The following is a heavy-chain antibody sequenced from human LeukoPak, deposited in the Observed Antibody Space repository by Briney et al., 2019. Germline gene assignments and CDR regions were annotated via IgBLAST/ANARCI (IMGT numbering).Heavy chain of an antibody. Sequence: SQTVSLTCTVSGGSISSGSYYWSWIRQPAGKGLEWIGRIYTSGSTNYNPSLKSRVTISVDTSKNQFSLKLSSVTAADTAVYYCARATFSGSSHFDYWGQGTLVTVSS. D-gene: IGHD1-26*01. V-gene: IGHV4-61*02. J-gene: IGHJ4*02. CDR3: ARATFSGSSHFDY. CDR2: IYTSGST. CDR1: GGSISSGSYY.